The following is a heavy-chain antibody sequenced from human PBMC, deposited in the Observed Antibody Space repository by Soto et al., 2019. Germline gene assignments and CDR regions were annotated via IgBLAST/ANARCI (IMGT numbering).Heavy chain of an antibody. J-gene: IGHJ6*02. D-gene: IGHD1-26*01. CDR3: AKGRGTYGGGVLYYGLDV. Sequence: GGSLRLSCAASGFTFSSHAMSWVRQAPGKGLEWVSGISGSGNRTYDADSVKGRCTISRDNSKNTLYLQMNSLRAEETAVYYCAKGRGTYGGGVLYYGLDVWGQGTTVTVSS. CDR1: GFTFSSHA. V-gene: IGHV3-23*01. CDR2: ISGSGNRT.